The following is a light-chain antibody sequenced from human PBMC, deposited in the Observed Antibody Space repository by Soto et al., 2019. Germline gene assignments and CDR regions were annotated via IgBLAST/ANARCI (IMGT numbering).Light chain of an antibody. CDR1: QSVSSN. CDR3: QQYNKWPLT. Sequence: EIVMTQSPATLSVSPGERATLSCRASQSVSSNLAWYQQKPGQAPRLLIYGVSIRATGIPVRFSGSGSGTEFTLTISSLQSEDFAVYYCQQYNKWPLTFGGGTEVEI. J-gene: IGKJ4*01. CDR2: GVS. V-gene: IGKV3-15*01.